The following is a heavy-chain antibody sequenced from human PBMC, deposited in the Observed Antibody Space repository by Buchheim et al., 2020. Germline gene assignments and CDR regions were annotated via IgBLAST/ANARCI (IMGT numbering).Heavy chain of an antibody. CDR1: GGSISSSNW. D-gene: IGHD6-13*01. J-gene: IGHJ4*02. CDR3: ARSIAAAGIPD. Sequence: QVQLQESGPGLVKPSGTLSLTCAVSGGSISSSNWWSWVRQPPGKGLAWLGAIYHRGSTNSNPSLKSLVTISVDKSKNQFSLKLSSVTAADTAVYYCARSIAAAGIPDWGQRTL. CDR2: IYHRGST. V-gene: IGHV4-4*02.